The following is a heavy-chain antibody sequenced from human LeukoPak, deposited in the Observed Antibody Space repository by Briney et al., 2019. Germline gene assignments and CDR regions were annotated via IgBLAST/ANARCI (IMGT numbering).Heavy chain of an antibody. J-gene: IGHJ3*02. CDR1: GFTFSGYY. Sequence: GGSLRLSCAASGFTFSGYYMSCIRQAPGEGLEWGSYIISSSSNTNYADSVKGRFTISRDNAKNSLYLQMNSLRAEDTAVYYCARGSPMHDYIVVVPAAGSAFDIWGQGTMVTVSS. CDR2: IISSSSNT. V-gene: IGHV3-11*06. CDR3: ARGSPMHDYIVVVPAAGSAFDI. D-gene: IGHD2-2*01.